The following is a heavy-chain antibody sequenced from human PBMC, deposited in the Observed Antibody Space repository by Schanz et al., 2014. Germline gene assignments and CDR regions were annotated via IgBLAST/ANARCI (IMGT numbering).Heavy chain of an antibody. D-gene: IGHD5-12*01. V-gene: IGHV3-23*04. Sequence: EVQLVESGGGVVQPGRSLRLSCAASGFTFSTHAMGWVRQARGKGLEWVSAMNESHSTIYYADSVRGRFTISRDNAENTLFLQMNSLRAEDTAVYYCARKVVATIGGYYDNWGQGTLVIVSS. CDR3: ARKVVATIGGYYDN. CDR2: MNESHSTI. CDR1: GFTFSTHA. J-gene: IGHJ4*02.